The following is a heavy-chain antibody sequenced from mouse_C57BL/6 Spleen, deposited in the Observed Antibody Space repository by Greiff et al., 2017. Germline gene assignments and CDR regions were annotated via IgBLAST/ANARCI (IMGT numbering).Heavy chain of an antibody. V-gene: IGHV1-55*01. CDR2: IYPGSGST. D-gene: IGHD3-2*02. Sequence: QVQLQQPGAELVKPGASVKMSCKASGYTFTSYWITWVKQRPGQGLEWIGDIYPGSGSTNYNEKFKSKATLTVDTSSSTAYMQLSSLTSEDSAVYDCARSRDSSGYVDFDYWGQGTTLTVSS. CDR1: GYTFTSYW. J-gene: IGHJ2*01. CDR3: ARSRDSSGYVDFDY.